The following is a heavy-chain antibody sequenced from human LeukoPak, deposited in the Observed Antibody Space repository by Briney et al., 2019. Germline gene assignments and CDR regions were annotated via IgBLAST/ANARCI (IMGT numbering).Heavy chain of an antibody. V-gene: IGHV3-64D*09. Sequence: GGSLRLSCSASGFTFSNYAIHWVRQAPGKGLEYVSAISSNGGITDYTDSVKGRFTISRDNSKNTLYLQMSSLRAEDTAVYYCAKELSYGFDYRGQGTLVTVSS. J-gene: IGHJ4*02. D-gene: IGHD3-10*01. CDR1: GFTFSNYA. CDR2: ISSNGGIT. CDR3: AKELSYGFDY.